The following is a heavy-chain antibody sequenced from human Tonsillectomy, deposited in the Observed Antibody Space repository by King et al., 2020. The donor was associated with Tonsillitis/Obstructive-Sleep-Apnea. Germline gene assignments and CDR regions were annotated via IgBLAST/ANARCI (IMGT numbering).Heavy chain of an antibody. V-gene: IGHV3-23*04. J-gene: IGHJ2*01. Sequence: VQLVESGGGLEQPGGSLRLSCAASGFTFSIYAMGWVRQAPGKGLEWVSVISGSAGSTYYTDSVKGRFSISRDNSKNTVYLQMNSLRAEDTAVYYCAKTRDWYFDVWGRGTLVTVSS. CDR1: GFTFSIYA. CDR2: ISGSAGST. CDR3: AKTRDWYFDV.